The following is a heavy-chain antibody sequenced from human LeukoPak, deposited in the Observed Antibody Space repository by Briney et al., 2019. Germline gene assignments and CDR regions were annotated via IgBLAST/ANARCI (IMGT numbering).Heavy chain of an antibody. D-gene: IGHD6-19*01. CDR2: TYYRSKFYN. J-gene: IGHJ4*02. V-gene: IGHV6-1*01. CDR1: GDSFSTNSVA. CDR3: ARGRNSGFDY. Sequence: SQTLSLTCAISGDSFSTNSVAWNWIRQSPSRGLEWLGRTYYRSKFYNDYAVSVKGRITINPDTSKNQFSLQLSCVTPEDTAVYYCARGRNSGFDYWGQGTLVTVSS.